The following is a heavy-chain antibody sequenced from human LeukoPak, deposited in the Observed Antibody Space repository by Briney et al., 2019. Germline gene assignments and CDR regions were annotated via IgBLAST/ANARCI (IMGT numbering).Heavy chain of an antibody. Sequence: PGGSLRLSCAASGFTFSSYSMNWVRQAPGKGLEWVSSISSSSSYIYYADSVKGRFTISRDNAKNSLYLQMISLRAEDTAVYYCARDQRYYDSSGYLDYWGQGTLVTVSS. CDR3: ARDQRYYDSSGYLDY. CDR2: ISSSSSYI. CDR1: GFTFSSYS. D-gene: IGHD3-22*01. V-gene: IGHV3-21*01. J-gene: IGHJ4*02.